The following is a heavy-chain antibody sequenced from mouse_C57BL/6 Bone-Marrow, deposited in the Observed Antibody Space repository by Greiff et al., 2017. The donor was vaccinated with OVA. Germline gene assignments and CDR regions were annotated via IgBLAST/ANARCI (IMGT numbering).Heavy chain of an antibody. Sequence: VQLQQSGAELVRPGASVKLSCKASGYTFTDYYINWVKQRPGQGLEWIARIYPGSGNTYYNEKFKGKATLTAEKSSSTAYMQLSSLTSEDSAVYFCARSGGLCCAMDYWGQGTSVTVSS. D-gene: IGHD2-4*01. CDR1: GYTFTDYY. CDR2: IYPGSGNT. CDR3: ARSGGLCCAMDY. J-gene: IGHJ4*01. V-gene: IGHV1-76*01.